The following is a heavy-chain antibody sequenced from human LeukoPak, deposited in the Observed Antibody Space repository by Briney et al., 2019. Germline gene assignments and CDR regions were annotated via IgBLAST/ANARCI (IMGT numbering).Heavy chain of an antibody. Sequence: GGSLRLSCGASGFTFSDYGMNWVRQAPGKGLEWVSGISGSGISTYYADSVKGRFTISRDNSKNTLYLQMNSLRVEDTAVYYCAKSWNYYDSSGDDALDIWGQGTMVTVSS. V-gene: IGHV3-23*01. CDR1: GFTFSDYG. J-gene: IGHJ3*02. CDR2: ISGSGIST. D-gene: IGHD3-22*01. CDR3: AKSWNYYDSSGDDALDI.